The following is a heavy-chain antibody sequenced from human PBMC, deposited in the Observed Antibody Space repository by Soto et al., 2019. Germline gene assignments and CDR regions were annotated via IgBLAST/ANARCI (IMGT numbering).Heavy chain of an antibody. Sequence: QVQLQQWGAGLLKPSETLSLTCAVYGGSFNNYYWNWIRQPPGKGLEWIGEINHSGSTNYNPSLKSRVXXSXDXXKNHFSLRLSSVTAADTAVYSCARAENYYGSGFDYWGQGTLVTVSS. V-gene: IGHV4-34*01. CDR3: ARAENYYGSGFDY. CDR1: GGSFNNYY. D-gene: IGHD3-10*01. CDR2: INHSGST. J-gene: IGHJ4*02.